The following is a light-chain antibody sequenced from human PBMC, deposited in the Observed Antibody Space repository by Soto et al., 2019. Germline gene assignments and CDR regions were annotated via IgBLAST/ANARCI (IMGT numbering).Light chain of an antibody. CDR3: MQTIQLPLT. CDR1: HNLRHSDGRTY. V-gene: IGKV2D-29*01. CDR2: EVS. J-gene: IGKJ4*01. Sequence: EIVLTQTPPSLSVSPGQPAAISCKSSHNLRHSDGRTYVYWYVQRPGQTPQILIYEVSNRLSGVPDRFGGSGAGTDFTLEISRVEAADVGIYYCMQTIQLPLTFGGGTKVEIK.